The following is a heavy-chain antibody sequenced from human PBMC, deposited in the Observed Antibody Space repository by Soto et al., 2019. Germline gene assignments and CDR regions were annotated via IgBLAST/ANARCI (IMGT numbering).Heavy chain of an antibody. V-gene: IGHV3-48*02. Sequence: PGGSLRLSCVASGFTFPAYTMNWVRQAPGKGLEWLLYIVSSSSTIYYADSVKGRFTISRDNAKNLLFLQLNSLRDEDTAVYYCARGGVDYYDSSGYYFSPYYFDYWGQGTLVTAPQ. CDR3: ARGGVDYYDSSGYYFSPYYFDY. CDR2: IVSSSSTI. D-gene: IGHD3-22*01. CDR1: GFTFPAYT. J-gene: IGHJ4*02.